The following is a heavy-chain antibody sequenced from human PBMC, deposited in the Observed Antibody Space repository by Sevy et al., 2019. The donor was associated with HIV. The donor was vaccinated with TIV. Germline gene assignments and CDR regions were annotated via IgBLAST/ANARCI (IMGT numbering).Heavy chain of an antibody. Sequence: SETLSLTCVVSGGSFSGYYWTWIRQPPGKGLEWIGEINNSATPNHNPSLKNRVTISVDTSKNQFSLKLKSVTAADTAVYFCAGGIAAAGNSYYYGMDVWGQGTTVTVSS. V-gene: IGHV4-34*01. CDR3: AGGIAAAGNSYYYGMDV. CDR1: GGSFSGYY. D-gene: IGHD6-13*01. CDR2: INNSATP. J-gene: IGHJ6*02.